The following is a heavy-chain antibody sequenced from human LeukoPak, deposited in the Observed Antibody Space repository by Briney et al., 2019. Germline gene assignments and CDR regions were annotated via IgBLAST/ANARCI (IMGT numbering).Heavy chain of an antibody. D-gene: IGHD4-17*01. J-gene: IGHJ4*02. CDR2: INSYGSST. CDR1: GFTFSSHW. CDR3: TRDEYGKTGF. V-gene: IGHV3-74*01. Sequence: AGGSLRLSCAPSGFTFSSHWMHWVRQAPGKGLVWVSRINSYGSSTSYADSVKGPFTISRDNANNTLFLQMNSLRAEHPGVYYRTRDEYGKTGFWGQGALVTVSS.